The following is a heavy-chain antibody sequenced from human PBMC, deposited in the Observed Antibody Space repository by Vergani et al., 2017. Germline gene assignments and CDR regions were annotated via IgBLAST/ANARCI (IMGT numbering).Heavy chain of an antibody. J-gene: IGHJ4*02. CDR3: AAIVGATYFDY. CDR2: ISGSGGST. Sequence: EVQLLESGGGLVQPGGSLRLSCAASGFTFSSYAMSWVRQAPGKGLGWVSAISGSGGSTYYADSVKGRLTISRDNSKNTRYLQMNSLRAEDTAVYYCAAIVGATYFDYWGQGTLVTVSS. CDR1: GFTFSSYA. V-gene: IGHV3-23*01. D-gene: IGHD1-26*01.